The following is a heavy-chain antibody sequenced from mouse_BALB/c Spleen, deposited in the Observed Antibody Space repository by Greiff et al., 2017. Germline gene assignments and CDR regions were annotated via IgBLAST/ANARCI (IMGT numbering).Heavy chain of an antibody. Sequence: EVMLVESGGGLVQPGGSLKLSCAASGFTFSSYGMSWVRQTPDKRLELVATINSNGGSTYYPDSVKGRFTISRDNAKNTLYLQMSSLKSEDTAMYYCARDGIYGNYEGYAMDYWGQGTSVTVSS. V-gene: IGHV5-6-3*01. D-gene: IGHD2-1*01. CDR3: ARDGIYGNYEGYAMDY. CDR2: INSNGGST. J-gene: IGHJ4*01. CDR1: GFTFSSYG.